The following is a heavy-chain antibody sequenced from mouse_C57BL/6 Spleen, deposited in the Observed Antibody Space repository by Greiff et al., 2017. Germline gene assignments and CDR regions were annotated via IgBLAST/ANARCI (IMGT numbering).Heavy chain of an antibody. Sequence: QVQLQESGAELVKPGASVKLSCKASGYTFTSYWMHWVKQRPGRGLDWIGRIDPNSGGTKYNEKFKSKATLTVDKPSSTAYMQLSSLTSEDSAVYDCARDGYYFDYWGKGTTLTVSS. V-gene: IGHV1-72*01. CDR2: IDPNSGGT. CDR3: ARDGYYFDY. D-gene: IGHD2-3*01. CDR1: GYTFTSYW. J-gene: IGHJ2*01.